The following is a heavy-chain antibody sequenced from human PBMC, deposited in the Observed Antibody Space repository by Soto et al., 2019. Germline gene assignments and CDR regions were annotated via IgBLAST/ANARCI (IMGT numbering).Heavy chain of an antibody. J-gene: IGHJ4*02. CDR2: MSPSTTNT. CDR1: GYNFNTYD. Sequence: QVQLVQSGAEVEKPGASVKVSCQASGYNFNTYDINWVRQATGKGLEWMGWMSPSTTNTAYAQKFQGRVTMTWDTSRSTAYMELNSLTSDDTAVYYCARGITQGFAYWGQGTPVTVSS. V-gene: IGHV1-8*02. CDR3: ARGITQGFAY.